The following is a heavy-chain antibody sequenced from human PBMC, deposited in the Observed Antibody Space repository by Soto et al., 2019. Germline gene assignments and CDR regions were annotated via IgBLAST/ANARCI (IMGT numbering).Heavy chain of an antibody. CDR3: ESTIFGVVTHDAFDI. CDR1: GFTFSSYA. Sequence: GGSLRLSCAASGFTFSSYAMSWVRQAPGKGLEWVSAISGSGGSTYYADSVKGRFTISRDNSKNTLYLQMNSLRAEDTAVYYCESTIFGVVTHDAFDIWGQGTMVNVSS. CDR2: ISGSGGST. D-gene: IGHD3-3*01. V-gene: IGHV3-23*01. J-gene: IGHJ3*02.